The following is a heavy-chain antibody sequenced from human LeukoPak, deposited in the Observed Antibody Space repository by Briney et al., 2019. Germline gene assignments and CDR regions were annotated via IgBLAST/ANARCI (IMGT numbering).Heavy chain of an antibody. CDR1: GGTFSSYA. D-gene: IGHD6-6*01. CDR2: INPNSGGT. CDR3: ARAGIAARPYYFDY. V-gene: IGHV1-2*02. J-gene: IGHJ4*02. Sequence: ASVKVSCTASGGTFSSYAISWVRQAPGQGLEWMGWINPNSGGTNYAQKFQGRVTMTRDTSISTAYMELSRLRSDDTAVYYCARAGIAARPYYFDYWGQGTLATVSS.